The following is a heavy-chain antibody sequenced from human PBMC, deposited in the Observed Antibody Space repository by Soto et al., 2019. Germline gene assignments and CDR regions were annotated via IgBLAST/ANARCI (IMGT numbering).Heavy chain of an antibody. CDR2: IYTSGST. V-gene: IGHV4-4*07. CDR1: GGSISSYY. J-gene: IGHJ6*02. D-gene: IGHD3-10*01. CDR3: ERVLLGFGEFYGMDV. Sequence: SETLSLTCTVSGGSISSYYWSWIRQPAGKGLEWIGRIYTSGSTNYNPSLKSRVTMSVDTSKNQFSLKLSSVTAADTAVYYCERVLLGFGEFYGMDVWGQGTTVTVSS.